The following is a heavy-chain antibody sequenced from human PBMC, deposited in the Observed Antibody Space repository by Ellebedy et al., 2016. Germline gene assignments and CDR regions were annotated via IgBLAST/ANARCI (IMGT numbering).Heavy chain of an antibody. Sequence: ASVKVSCXASGYTFTSYDINWVRQATGQGLEWMGWMNPNSGNTGYAQKFQGRVTMTRNTSISTAYMELSSLRSEDTAVYYCAGPRRAAGHYYYYGMDVWGQGTTVTVSS. V-gene: IGHV1-8*01. J-gene: IGHJ6*02. CDR1: GYTFTSYD. CDR2: MNPNSGNT. CDR3: AGPRRAAGHYYYYGMDV. D-gene: IGHD6-13*01.